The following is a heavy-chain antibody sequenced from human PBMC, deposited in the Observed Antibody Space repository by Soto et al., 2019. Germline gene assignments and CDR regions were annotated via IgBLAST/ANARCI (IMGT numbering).Heavy chain of an antibody. J-gene: IGHJ6*02. V-gene: IGHV4-59*01. Sequence: PSETLSLTCTFSGGSIRGYCWTWIRQPPGKGLEWIGNIYDSGNTNYNPSFRSRIIMSIDVSKAQFSLTLSPVTAADTAVYFCARDRGGSGALYYYGMDVWGQGTSVTVSS. CDR1: GGSIRGYC. D-gene: IGHD3-10*01. CDR3: ARDRGGSGALYYYGMDV. CDR2: IYDSGNT.